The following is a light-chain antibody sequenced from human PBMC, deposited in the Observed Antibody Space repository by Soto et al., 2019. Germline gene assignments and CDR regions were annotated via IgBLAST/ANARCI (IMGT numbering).Light chain of an antibody. Sequence: QSALTQPASVSGSPGQSITIAFSGTSSDVATNNYVSWYQQYPGKAPKLMIYEVRNRPSGVSTRFSGSKSGNTASLTISGLQAEYEADYDCSSYTTSTTLLVFGRGTKLTVL. V-gene: IGLV2-14*01. CDR2: EVR. CDR3: SSYTTSTTLLV. CDR1: SSDVATNNY. J-gene: IGLJ2*01.